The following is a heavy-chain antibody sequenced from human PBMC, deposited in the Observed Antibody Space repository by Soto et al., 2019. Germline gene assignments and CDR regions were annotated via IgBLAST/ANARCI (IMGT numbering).Heavy chain of an antibody. D-gene: IGHD4-17*01. CDR1: GFTFSSYG. V-gene: IGHV3-33*01. CDR2: IWYDGSNK. CDR3: ARGTGYYYYGMDV. Sequence: PGVSLRLSCAASGFTFSSYGRHWVRQAPGKGLEWVAVIWYDGSNKYYADSVKGRFTISRDNSKNTLYLQMNSLRAEDTAVYYCARGTGYYYYGMDVWGQGTTVTVSS. J-gene: IGHJ6*02.